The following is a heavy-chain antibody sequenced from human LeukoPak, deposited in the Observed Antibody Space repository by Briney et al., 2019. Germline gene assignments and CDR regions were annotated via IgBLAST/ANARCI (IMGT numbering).Heavy chain of an antibody. CDR1: GYTFTRYG. D-gene: IGHD3-22*01. V-gene: IGHV1-18*01. CDR3: ARSLHYYENSGLFIQY. Sequence: ASVKVSCKASGYTFTRYGFSWVRQAPGQGLEWMGWISVDSGKTNYAQKLQGRVTMTTDTSTSTAYMELRSLRSDDTAIYYCARSLHYYENSGLFIQYWGQGTLVTVSS. J-gene: IGHJ1*01. CDR2: ISVDSGKT.